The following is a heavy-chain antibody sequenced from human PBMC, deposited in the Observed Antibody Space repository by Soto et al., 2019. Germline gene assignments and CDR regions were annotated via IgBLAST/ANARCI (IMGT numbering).Heavy chain of an antibody. D-gene: IGHD4-17*01. J-gene: IGHJ4*02. V-gene: IGHV4-39*01. CDR2: IYYSGST. CDR1: GGSISSSSYY. CDR3: ARTRYGDYAGDFDY. Sequence: SETLSLTCTVSGGSISSSSYYWGWIRQPPGKGLEWIGSIYYSGSTYYNPSLKSRVTISVDTSKNQFSLKLSSVTAADTAVYYCARTRYGDYAGDFDYWGQGTLVTVSS.